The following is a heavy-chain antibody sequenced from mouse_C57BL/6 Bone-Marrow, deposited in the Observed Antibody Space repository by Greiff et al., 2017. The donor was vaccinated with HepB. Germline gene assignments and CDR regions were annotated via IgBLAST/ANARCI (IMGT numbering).Heavy chain of an antibody. CDR2: IWSGGST. Sequence: VQLQQSGPGLVQPSQSLSITCTVSGFSLTSYGVHWVRQSPGKGLEWLGVIWSGGSTDYNAAFISSLSISKDNSKSQVFFKMNSLQAEDTSIYYCARRGHDYGSSVYFDGWGTGTTVTVSS. J-gene: IGHJ1*03. CDR3: ARRGHDYGSSVYFDG. CDR1: GFSLTSYG. D-gene: IGHD1-1*01. V-gene: IGHV2-2*01.